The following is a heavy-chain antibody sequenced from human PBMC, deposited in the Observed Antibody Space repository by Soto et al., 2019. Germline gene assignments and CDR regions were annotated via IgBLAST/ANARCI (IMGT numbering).Heavy chain of an antibody. D-gene: IGHD3-10*01. CDR3: ARDAPSSSHFDY. J-gene: IGHJ4*02. V-gene: IGHV4-59*01. Sequence: QVQLQESGPGLVKPSETLSLTCTVSGGSISRNYWSWIRQPPGKGLEWIGYIYYSGNTNYNPSPKGQVTMSVDTSKNQFSLKLSSVTAADTAVYYCARDAPSSSHFDYWGQGTLVTVSS. CDR1: GGSISRNY. CDR2: IYYSGNT.